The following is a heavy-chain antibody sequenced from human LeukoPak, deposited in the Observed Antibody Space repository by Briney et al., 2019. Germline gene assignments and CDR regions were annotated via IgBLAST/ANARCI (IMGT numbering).Heavy chain of an antibody. V-gene: IGHV1-69*13. CDR1: GGTFSSYA. J-gene: IGHJ4*02. D-gene: IGHD6-13*01. CDR2: IIPIFGIA. Sequence: ASVKVSCKASGGTFSSYAISWVRQAPGQGLEWMGGIIPIFGIANYAQKFQGRVTITADESTSTAYMELSSLRSEDTAVYYCARPNEYSSSWEPFDYWGQGTLVTVSS. CDR3: ARPNEYSSSWEPFDY.